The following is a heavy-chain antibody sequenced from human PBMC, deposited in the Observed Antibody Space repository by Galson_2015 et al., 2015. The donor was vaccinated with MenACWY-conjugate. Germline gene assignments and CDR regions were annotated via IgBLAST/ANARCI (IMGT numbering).Heavy chain of an antibody. Sequence: SLRLSCAASGFAFSNYNLHWVRQAPGKGLEYVAAIRGSGDGTYYADSVKGRFTISRDNSKNTLSLHMSSLGTEDTAVYYCVVNSYGSWGQGTLVTVSS. CDR2: IRGSGDGT. CDR1: GFAFSNYN. D-gene: IGHD2/OR15-2a*01. CDR3: VVNSYGS. V-gene: IGHV3-64D*06. J-gene: IGHJ4*02.